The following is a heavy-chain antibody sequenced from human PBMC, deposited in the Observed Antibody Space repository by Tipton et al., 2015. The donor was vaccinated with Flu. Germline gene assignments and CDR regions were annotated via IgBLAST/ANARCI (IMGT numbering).Heavy chain of an antibody. J-gene: IGHJ4*02. Sequence: TLSLTCTVSGGSLSSFYWSWIRQPAGKGLEYIGRIYTSGTSNYNPSLKSRVTMSIDTSKNQFSLKLNSVTAADTAVYYCARASGSGTYVIFDYWGQGTLVTVSS. CDR2: IYTSGTS. D-gene: IGHD3-10*01. CDR3: ARASGSGTYVIFDY. V-gene: IGHV4-4*07. CDR1: GGSLSSFY.